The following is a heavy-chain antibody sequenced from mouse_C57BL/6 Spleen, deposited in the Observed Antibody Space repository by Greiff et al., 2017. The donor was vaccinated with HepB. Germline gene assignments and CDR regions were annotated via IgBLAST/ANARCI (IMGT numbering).Heavy chain of an antibody. CDR2: IHTNSGST. V-gene: IGHV1-64*01. CDR3: ARCYGSSLWYFDV. CDR1: GYTFTSYW. D-gene: IGHD1-1*01. Sequence: QVQLQQPGAELEKPGASVKLSCKASGYTFTSYWMHWVKQRPGQGLEWIGMIHTNSGSTNYNEKFKSKATLTVDKSSSTAYMQLSSLTSEDSAVYYCARCYGSSLWYFDVWGTGTTVTVSS. J-gene: IGHJ1*03.